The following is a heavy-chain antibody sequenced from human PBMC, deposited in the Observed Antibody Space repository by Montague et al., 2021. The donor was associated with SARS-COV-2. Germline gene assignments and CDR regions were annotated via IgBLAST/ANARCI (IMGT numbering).Heavy chain of an antibody. CDR3: AKDFDYDDRSGYFDY. CDR1: GFTFGDHA. V-gene: IGHV3-9*01. CDR2: ITGDSGTL. J-gene: IGHJ4*02. D-gene: IGHD3-22*01. Sequence: SLRLSCSASGFTFGDHAMHWVRQAPGKGPEWISGITGDSGTLGYXDSVKGRFTISRDHAKNSLYLQMNSLRVEDTALYYCAKDFDYDDRSGYFDYGGQGTLGTVSS.